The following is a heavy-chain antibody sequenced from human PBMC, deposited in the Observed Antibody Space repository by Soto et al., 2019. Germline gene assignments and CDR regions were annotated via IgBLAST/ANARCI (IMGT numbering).Heavy chain of an antibody. D-gene: IGHD3-22*01. CDR2: IYYSGST. Sequence: TLSLTCTVSGCSISSGGYYWSWIRQHPGKGLEWIGYIYYSGSTYYNPSLKSRVTISVDTSKNQFSLELSSVTAADTAVYYCARGVMIVVTNMPPEYWGQGTLVTVSS. CDR1: GCSISSGGYY. J-gene: IGHJ4*02. CDR3: ARGVMIVVTNMPPEY. V-gene: IGHV4-31*03.